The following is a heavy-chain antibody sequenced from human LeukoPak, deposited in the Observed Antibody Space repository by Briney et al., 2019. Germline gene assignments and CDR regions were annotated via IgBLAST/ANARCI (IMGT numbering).Heavy chain of an antibody. V-gene: IGHV3-48*03. CDR1: GFTFSSYE. J-gene: IGHJ4*02. Sequence: PGGSLRLSCAASGFTFSSYEMNWVRQAPGKGLEWVSYISSSGSTIYYADSVKGRFTISRDNSKNTLYLQMNSLRAEDTAVYYCARDFPYSSSSPFDYWGQGTLVTVSS. CDR3: ARDFPYSSSSPFDY. D-gene: IGHD6-6*01. CDR2: ISSSGSTI.